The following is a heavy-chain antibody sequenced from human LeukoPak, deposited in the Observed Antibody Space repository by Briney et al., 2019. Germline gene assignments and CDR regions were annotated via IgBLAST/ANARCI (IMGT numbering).Heavy chain of an antibody. Sequence: RASVKVSCKVSGWTLTELSMHRVRQAPGKGLEWMGGFDPEDGETIYAQKFQGRVTMTEGTSTDTAYMELSSLRSEDTAVYYCATRRKIAAAGLDYWGQGTLVTVSS. CDR2: FDPEDGET. J-gene: IGHJ4*02. CDR3: ATRRKIAAAGLDY. D-gene: IGHD6-13*01. CDR1: GWTLTELS. V-gene: IGHV1-24*01.